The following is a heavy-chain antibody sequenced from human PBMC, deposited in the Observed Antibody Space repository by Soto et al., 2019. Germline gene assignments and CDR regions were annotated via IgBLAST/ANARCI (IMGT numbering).Heavy chain of an antibody. CDR2: ISGSGGST. CDR1: GFTFSSYA. V-gene: IGHV3-23*01. CDR3: AMAVEGVAATGSANPYYCYGMDV. D-gene: IGHD2-15*01. Sequence: EVQLLESGGGLVQPGGSLRLSCAASGFTFSSYAMSWVRQAPGKGLEWVSAISGSGGSTYYADSVKGRFTISRDNSKNTLYLQVNSLRAEDTAVYYCAMAVEGVAATGSANPYYCYGMDVVGQGTTVTVSS. J-gene: IGHJ6*02.